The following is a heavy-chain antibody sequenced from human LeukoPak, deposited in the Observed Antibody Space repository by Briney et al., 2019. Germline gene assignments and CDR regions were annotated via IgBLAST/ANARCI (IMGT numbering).Heavy chain of an antibody. J-gene: IGHJ4*02. CDR2: IFHSGST. CDR1: GYSISSGHY. V-gene: IGHV4-38-2*02. CDR3: ARDLGDGYNFPSCSVY. D-gene: IGHD5-24*01. Sequence: SETLSLTCTVSGYSISSGHYWAWIRQSPEKGLECIATIFHSGSTYYNPSLKSRVTTSVDTSKNEFSLNLSSVTAADTAVYYCARDLGDGYNFPSCSVYWGQGTLVTVSS.